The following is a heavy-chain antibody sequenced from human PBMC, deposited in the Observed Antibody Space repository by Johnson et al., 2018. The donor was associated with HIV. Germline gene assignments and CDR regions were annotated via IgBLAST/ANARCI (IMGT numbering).Heavy chain of an antibody. Sequence: QVQLVESGGGVVQPGRSLRLSCAASGFTFSSYAVHWVRQAPGKGLEWVAVISYDGSNKYYADSVKGRFTISRDNSKNTLYLQMSSLRAEDTAVYYCATSGSHFAFDIWGQGTMVTVSS. CDR3: ATSGSHFAFDI. J-gene: IGHJ3*02. D-gene: IGHD1-26*01. CDR2: ISYDGSNK. CDR1: GFTFSSYA. V-gene: IGHV3-30-3*01.